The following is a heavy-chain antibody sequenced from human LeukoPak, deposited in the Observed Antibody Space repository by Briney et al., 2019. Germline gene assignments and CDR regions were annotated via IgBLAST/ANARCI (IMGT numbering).Heavy chain of an antibody. Sequence: SETLSLTCTVSGGSISSYYWSWIRQPPGKGLEWIGEINHSGSTNYNPSLKSRVTISVDTSKNQFSLKLSSVTAADTAVYYCARALAARRQRTGYYFDYWGQGTLVTVSS. J-gene: IGHJ4*02. CDR2: INHSGST. CDR1: GGSISSYY. D-gene: IGHD6-6*01. CDR3: ARALAARRQRTGYYFDY. V-gene: IGHV4-34*01.